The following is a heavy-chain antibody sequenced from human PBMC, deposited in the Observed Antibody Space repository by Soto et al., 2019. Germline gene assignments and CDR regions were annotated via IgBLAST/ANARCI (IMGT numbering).Heavy chain of an antibody. CDR1: GGSISSGDYY. CDR2: IYYSGST. V-gene: IGHV4-30-4*01. Sequence: QVQLQESGPGLVKPSQTLSLTCTVSGGSISSGDYYWSWIRQPPGKGLEWIGYIYYSGSTYDNPSLKSRVTIAVDTSKNQFSLKLSSVTAADTAVYYCARGDDILTGYYGDYWGQGTLVTVSS. J-gene: IGHJ4*02. D-gene: IGHD3-9*01. CDR3: ARGDDILTGYYGDY.